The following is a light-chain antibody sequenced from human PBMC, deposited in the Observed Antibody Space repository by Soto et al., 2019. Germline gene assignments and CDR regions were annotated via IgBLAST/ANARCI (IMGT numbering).Light chain of an antibody. CDR2: GAS. CDR1: QSVSSK. CDR3: QHYNDWPPTWT. J-gene: IGKJ1*01. V-gene: IGKV3-15*01. Sequence: EIVMMQSAATLSVSPGERATLSCRASQSVSSKLAWYQQKPGQAPRVLIYGASTRATGIAARISGSGSGTEFTLTISSLQTEDFAVYYCQHYNDWPPTWTFGQGTKV.